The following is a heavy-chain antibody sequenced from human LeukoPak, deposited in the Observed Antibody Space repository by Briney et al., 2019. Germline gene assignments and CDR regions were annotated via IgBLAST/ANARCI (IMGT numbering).Heavy chain of an antibody. J-gene: IGHJ4*02. D-gene: IGHD4-11*01. CDR2: TYDSGRT. Sequence: PSETLSLTCTVSGASVSSGGYYWSWVRRVPGKGLEWIGYTYDSGRTFYSPSLKSRGTISEDASKNRFSLRLTSVTAADTAVYYCARTLVHYGNYSAGFYFDQWGQGALVAVSS. V-gene: IGHV4-31*03. CDR3: ARTLVHYGNYSAGFYFDQ. CDR1: GASVSSGGYY.